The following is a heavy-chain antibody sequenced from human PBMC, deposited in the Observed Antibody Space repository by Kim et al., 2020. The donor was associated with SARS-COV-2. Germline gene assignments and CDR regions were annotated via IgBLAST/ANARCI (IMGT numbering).Heavy chain of an antibody. D-gene: IGHD2-2*02. V-gene: IGHV3-23*01. J-gene: IGHJ4*02. CDR3: AKGRSTSCYTDFDC. Sequence: YGDAVKGRFTISRDKSKNTLYLHMTSLRAADTAVYYCAKGRSTSCYTDFDCWGQGTLVTVSS.